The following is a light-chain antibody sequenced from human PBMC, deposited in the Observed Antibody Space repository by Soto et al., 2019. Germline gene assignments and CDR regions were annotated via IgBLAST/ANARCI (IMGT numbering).Light chain of an antibody. CDR2: EVV. CDR3: KSYAGSNTYV. J-gene: IGLJ1*01. Sequence: QAALTQPPSASGSPGESVVISCTGTKNDIGVYDFVSWYQHHAGKAPRLIIYEVVQRPSGVPDRFSGSKSGNTAPLTVSGLQDADEADYFCKSYAGSNTYVFGSGTKV. V-gene: IGLV2-8*01. CDR1: KNDIGVYDF.